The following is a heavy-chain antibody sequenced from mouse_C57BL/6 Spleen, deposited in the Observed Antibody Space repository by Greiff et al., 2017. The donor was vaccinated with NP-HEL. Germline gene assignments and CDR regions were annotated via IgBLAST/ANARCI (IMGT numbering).Heavy chain of an antibody. J-gene: IGHJ4*01. CDR2: IYPGDGDT. Sequence: QVQLQQSGPELVKPGASVKISCKASGYAFSSSWMNWVKQRPGQGLEWIGRIYPGDGDTNYNGKFKGKATLTADKSSSTAYMQLSSLTSEDSAVYFSARRLDSSGYGAMDYWGQGTSVTVSS. CDR1: GYAFSSSW. CDR3: ARRLDSSGYGAMDY. V-gene: IGHV1-82*01. D-gene: IGHD3-2*02.